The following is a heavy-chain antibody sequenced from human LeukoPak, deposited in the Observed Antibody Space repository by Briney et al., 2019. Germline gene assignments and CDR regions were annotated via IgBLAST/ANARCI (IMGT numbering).Heavy chain of an antibody. V-gene: IGHV1-69*06. D-gene: IGHD3-22*01. J-gene: IGHJ4*02. Sequence: ASVKVSCKASGGTFSSYAISWVRQAPGQGLEWMGGIIPIFGTANYAQKFQGRVTITADKSTSTAYMELSSLRSEGTAVYYCARVGEGHYDSSGQFDYWGQGTLVTVSS. CDR3: ARVGEGHYDSSGQFDY. CDR2: IIPIFGTA. CDR1: GGTFSSYA.